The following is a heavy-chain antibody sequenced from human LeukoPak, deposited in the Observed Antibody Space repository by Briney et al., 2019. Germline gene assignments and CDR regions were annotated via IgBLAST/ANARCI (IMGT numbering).Heavy chain of an antibody. D-gene: IGHD6-13*01. V-gene: IGHV4-4*02. CDR1: GAPISSNKW. CDR3: ASAEPRGIIWYPY. Sequence: PSGTLSLTCAVSGAPISSNKWWWSWVRQPPGKGLEWIGEIYHSGSTNYNPSLKSRVTMSVDKSKNQFSLKLSSVTAADTAVYYCASAEPRGIIWYPYWGQGTLVTVSS. CDR2: IYHSGST. J-gene: IGHJ4*02.